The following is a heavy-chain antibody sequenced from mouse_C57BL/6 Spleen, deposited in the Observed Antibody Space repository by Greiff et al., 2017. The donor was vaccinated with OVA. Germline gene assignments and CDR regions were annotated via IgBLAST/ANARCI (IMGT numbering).Heavy chain of an antibody. J-gene: IGHJ2*01. CDR1: GYTFTSYW. Sequence: QVQLQQPGAELVKPGASVKLSCKASGYTFTSYWMHWVKQRPGQGLEWIGMIHPNSGSTNYNEKFKSKATLTVDKSSRTAYMQLSSLTSEDSAVYYCATWIYDGYYEGYWGQGTTLTVSS. V-gene: IGHV1-64*01. CDR3: ATWIYDGYYEGY. D-gene: IGHD2-3*01. CDR2: IHPNSGST.